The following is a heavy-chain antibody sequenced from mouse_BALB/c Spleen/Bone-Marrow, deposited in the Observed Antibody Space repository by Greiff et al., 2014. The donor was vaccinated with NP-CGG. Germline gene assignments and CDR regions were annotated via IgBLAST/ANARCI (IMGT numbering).Heavy chain of an antibody. J-gene: IGHJ1*01. Sequence: VQLQQSGAELVKPGASVELSCKASGYSFTRYYMYWVKQRPGQGLEWIGEINPSNGGTNFNEKFKSKATLTVDKSSSTAYMQFSSLTSEDSAVYYCTRGNYGYWYFDVWGAGTTVTVSS. CDR1: GYSFTRYY. V-gene: IGHV1S81*02. CDR3: TRGNYGYWYFDV. CDR2: INPSNGGT. D-gene: IGHD1-1*01.